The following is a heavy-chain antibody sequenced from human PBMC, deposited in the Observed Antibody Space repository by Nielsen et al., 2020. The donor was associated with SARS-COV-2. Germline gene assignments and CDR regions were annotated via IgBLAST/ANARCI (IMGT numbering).Heavy chain of an antibody. CDR2: ISYDGSNK. J-gene: IGHJ4*02. CDR1: GFTFSSYG. CDR3: ARETGRSGSYPDY. V-gene: IGHV3-30*03. Sequence: GGSLRLSCAASGFTFSSYGMHWVRQAPGKGLEWVAVISYDGSNKYYADSVKGRFTISRDNSKNTLYLQMNSLRAEDTAVYYCARETGRSGSYPDYWGQGTLVTVSS. D-gene: IGHD1-26*01.